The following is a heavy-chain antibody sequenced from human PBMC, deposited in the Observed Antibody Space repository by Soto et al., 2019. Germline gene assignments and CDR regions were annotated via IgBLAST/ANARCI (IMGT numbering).Heavy chain of an antibody. V-gene: IGHV1-3*01. CDR3: ARDGDNRAHFDY. Sequence: QVQLVQSGAEVKRPGASVKISCKASGYTMNKYNMHWMRQAPGQSLEWMGWLHADNGDTKYSPRFQGRVTLNWDTSASTAYMELSSLRSEDTAMYYCARDGDNRAHFDYWGQGTLVSVSS. CDR1: GYTMNKYN. J-gene: IGHJ4*02. D-gene: IGHD1-1*01. CDR2: LHADNGDT.